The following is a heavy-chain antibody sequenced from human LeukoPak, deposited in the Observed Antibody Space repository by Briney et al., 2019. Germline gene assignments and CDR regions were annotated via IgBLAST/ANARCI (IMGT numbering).Heavy chain of an antibody. CDR2: INPSGGST. D-gene: IGHD6-6*01. V-gene: IGHV1-46*01. Sequence: ASVKVSCKASGYTFTRYYMHWVRQAPGQGLEWMGIINPSGGSTSYAQKFQGRVTMTRDMSTNIVYMELSSLISEDTAVYYCARASGEDYSSSSDFDYWGQGTLVTVSS. J-gene: IGHJ4*02. CDR1: GYTFTRYY. CDR3: ARASGEDYSSSSDFDY.